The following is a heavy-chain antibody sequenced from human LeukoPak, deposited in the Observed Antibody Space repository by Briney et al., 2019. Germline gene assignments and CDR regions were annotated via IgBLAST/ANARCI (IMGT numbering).Heavy chain of an antibody. CDR3: AKSPGSLLWFGELLYYFDY. D-gene: IGHD3-10*01. Sequence: PGGSLRLSCAASGFTFSSYAMSWVRQAPGKGLEWVSAISGSGGSTYYAGSVKGRFTISRDNSENTLYLQMNSLRAEDTAVYYCAKSPGSLLWFGELLYYFDYWGQGTLVTVSS. CDR2: ISGSGGST. CDR1: GFTFSSYA. J-gene: IGHJ4*02. V-gene: IGHV3-23*01.